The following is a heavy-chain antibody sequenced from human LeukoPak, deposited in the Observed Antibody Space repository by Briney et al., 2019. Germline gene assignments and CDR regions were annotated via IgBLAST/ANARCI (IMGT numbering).Heavy chain of an antibody. CDR3: AKGTSGYSYGEEFDY. Sequence: GGSLRLSCAASGFTFSSYAMSWVCQAPGKGLEWVSAISGSGGSTYYADSVKGRFTISRDNSKNTLYLQMNSLRAEDTAVYYCAKGTSGYSYGEEFDYWGQGTLVTVSS. CDR2: ISGSGGST. D-gene: IGHD5-18*01. CDR1: GFTFSSYA. V-gene: IGHV3-23*01. J-gene: IGHJ4*02.